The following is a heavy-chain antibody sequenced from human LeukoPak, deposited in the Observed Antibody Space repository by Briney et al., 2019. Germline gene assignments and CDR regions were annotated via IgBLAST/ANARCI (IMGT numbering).Heavy chain of an antibody. D-gene: IGHD2-2*01. CDR1: GFTFSSYG. Sequence: PGRSLRLSCAASGFTFSSYGMHWVRQAPGKGLEWVAVIWYDGSNKYYADSVKGRFTISRDNSKNTLYLQMNSLRAEDTAVYYCAKVHRVPAAVYYFDYWGQGTLVTVSS. CDR2: IWYDGSNK. CDR3: AKVHRVPAAVYYFDY. J-gene: IGHJ4*02. V-gene: IGHV3-33*06.